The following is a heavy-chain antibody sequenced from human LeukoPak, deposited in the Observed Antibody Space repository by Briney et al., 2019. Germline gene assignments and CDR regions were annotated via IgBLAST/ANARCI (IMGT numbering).Heavy chain of an antibody. CDR3: ARGLVLYYDILTGYPIDYYYYYGMDV. J-gene: IGHJ6*02. Sequence: SETLSLTCAVYGGSFSGYYWSWIRQPPGKGLEWIGEINHSGSTNYNPSLKSRVTISVDTSKNQFSLKLSSVTAADTAVYYCARGLVLYYDILTGYPIDYYYYYGMDVWGPGTTVTVSS. V-gene: IGHV4-34*01. CDR1: GGSFSGYY. D-gene: IGHD3-9*01. CDR2: INHSGST.